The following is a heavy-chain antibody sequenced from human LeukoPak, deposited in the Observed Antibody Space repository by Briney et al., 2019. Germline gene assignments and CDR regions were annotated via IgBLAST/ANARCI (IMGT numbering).Heavy chain of an antibody. CDR2: VWYDGSNK. Sequence: GRSLRLSCAASGFTFRSYGMHWVRQAPGEGLEWVAVVWYDGSNKNYAGSVKGRFTISRDNSKSTLYLQMNSLRAEDTAVYYCARDRAAAMEYYYMDVWGKGTTVTVSS. V-gene: IGHV3-33*01. J-gene: IGHJ6*03. CDR3: ARDRAAAMEYYYMDV. D-gene: IGHD2-2*01. CDR1: GFTFRSYG.